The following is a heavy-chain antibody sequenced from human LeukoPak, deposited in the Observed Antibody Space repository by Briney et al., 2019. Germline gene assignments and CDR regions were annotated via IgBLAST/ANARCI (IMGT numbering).Heavy chain of an antibody. J-gene: IGHJ4*02. CDR1: GFTFSSYG. CDR3: EQDGDYYDSSGRFDY. Sequence: GGSLRLSCAASGFTFSSYGMHWVRQAPGKGLEWVAFIRYDGSNKYYADSVKGRFTISRDNSKKTLYLQMNSLRAEDRAMYYCEQDGDYYDSSGRFDYWGQGTLVTVSS. CDR2: IRYDGSNK. V-gene: IGHV3-30*02. D-gene: IGHD3-22*01.